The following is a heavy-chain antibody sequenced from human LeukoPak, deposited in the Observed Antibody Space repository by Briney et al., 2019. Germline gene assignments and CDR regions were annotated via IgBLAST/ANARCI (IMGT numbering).Heavy chain of an antibody. J-gene: IGHJ6*02. V-gene: IGHV3-33*01. D-gene: IGHD6-13*01. CDR3: ARDSIAAAGYYYGMDV. CDR2: IWYDGSNK. Sequence: GGSLRLSCAASGFTFSSYGTHWVRQAPGKGLEWVAVIWYDGSNKYYADSVKGRFTISRDNSKNTLYLQMNSLRAEDTAVYYCARDSIAAAGYYYGMDVWGQGTTVTVSS. CDR1: GFTFSSYG.